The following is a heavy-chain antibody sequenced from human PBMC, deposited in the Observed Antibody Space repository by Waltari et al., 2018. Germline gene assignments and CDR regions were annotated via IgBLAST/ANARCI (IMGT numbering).Heavy chain of an antibody. J-gene: IGHJ5*02. D-gene: IGHD1-26*01. CDR2: IWYDGSNK. Sequence: QVQLVESGGGVVQPGRSLRLSCAASGFTFSSYGMHWVRQAPGKGLEWVAVIWYDGSNKYYADSVKGRFTIPRDNSKNTLYLQMNSLRAEDTAMYYCAKGSTNANWFDPWGQGTLVTVSS. CDR1: GFTFSSYG. CDR3: AKGSTNANWFDP. V-gene: IGHV3-30*18.